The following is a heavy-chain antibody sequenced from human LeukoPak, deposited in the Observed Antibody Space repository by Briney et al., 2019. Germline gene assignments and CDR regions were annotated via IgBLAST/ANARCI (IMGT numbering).Heavy chain of an antibody. D-gene: IGHD3-9*01. CDR1: GGTFSSYA. J-gene: IGHJ4*02. CDR2: IIPIFGTA. CDR3: ARGGVQNLNYGILTGPIQY. Sequence: SVKVSCKASGGTFSSYAISWVRQAPGQGLEWMGGIIPIFGTANYAQKFQGRVTITADKSTSTAYMELSSLRSEDTAVYYCARGGVQNLNYGILTGPIQYWGQGTLVTVSS. V-gene: IGHV1-69*06.